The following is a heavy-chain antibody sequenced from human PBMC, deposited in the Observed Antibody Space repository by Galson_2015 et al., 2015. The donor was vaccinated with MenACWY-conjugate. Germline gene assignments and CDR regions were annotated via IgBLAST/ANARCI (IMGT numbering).Heavy chain of an antibody. CDR2: SRNKANSYTT. Sequence: SLRLSCAASGFTFSDHYMDWVRQAPGKGLEWVGRSRNKANSYTTEYAASVKGRFTISRDDSKNSLHLQMNSLKTEDTAVYYCASTVPKGGNGMDVWGQGATVTVSS. J-gene: IGHJ6*02. CDR3: ASTVPKGGNGMDV. D-gene: IGHD3-16*01. V-gene: IGHV3-72*01. CDR1: GFTFSDHY.